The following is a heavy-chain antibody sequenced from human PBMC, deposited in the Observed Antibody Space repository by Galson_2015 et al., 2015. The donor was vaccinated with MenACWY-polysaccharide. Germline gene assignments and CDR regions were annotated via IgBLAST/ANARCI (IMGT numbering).Heavy chain of an antibody. Sequence: ATLSLACTVSGGSISSSSYYWGWIRQPPGQGLEWIGSIYYSGSTYYNPSLKSRVTISVDTSKNQFSLKLSSVTAADTAVYYCARLVAGTRGYWFDPWGQGTLVTVSS. J-gene: IGHJ5*02. V-gene: IGHV4-39*07. CDR1: GGSISSSSYY. CDR3: ARLVAGTRGYWFDP. CDR2: IYYSGST. D-gene: IGHD6-19*01.